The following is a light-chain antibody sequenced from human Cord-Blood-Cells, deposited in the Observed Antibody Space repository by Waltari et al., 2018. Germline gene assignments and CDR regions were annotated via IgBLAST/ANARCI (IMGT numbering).Light chain of an antibody. V-gene: IGLV3-21*04. Sequence: SYVLTQPPSVSVAPGKTARITCGGNNLARKSVHWYQQKPGQAPVLVIYYDSDRPSGIPERFSGSNSGNTATLTISRVEAGDEADYYCQVWDSSSDQVFGGGTKLTVL. CDR3: QVWDSSSDQV. J-gene: IGLJ3*02. CDR1: NLARKS. CDR2: YDS.